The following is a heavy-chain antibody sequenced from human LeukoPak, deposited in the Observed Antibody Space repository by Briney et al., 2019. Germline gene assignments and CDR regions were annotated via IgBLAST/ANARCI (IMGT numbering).Heavy chain of an antibody. Sequence: GGSLRLSCEASGFTFSNYWMSWVRQTPGKGLEWVANIKYDGSEKYYVDSVKGRFTISRDNGKNSLYVQMNSLSVEDTAVYYCATYSSLNAREFQHWGQGILVTVSS. CDR2: IKYDGSEK. J-gene: IGHJ1*01. CDR1: GFTFSNYW. CDR3: ATYSSLNAREFQH. V-gene: IGHV3-7*01. D-gene: IGHD3-22*01.